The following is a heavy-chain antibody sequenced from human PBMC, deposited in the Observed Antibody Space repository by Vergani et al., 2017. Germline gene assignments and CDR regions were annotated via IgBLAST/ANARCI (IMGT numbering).Heavy chain of an antibody. CDR3: ARDRRGTVTRGYYYGMDV. Sequence: QVQLQESGPGLVKPSETLSLTCTVSGGSISSYYWSWIRQPPGKGLEWIGYIYYSGSTNYNPSLQSRVTISVDTSKNQFSLKLSSVTAADTAVYYCARDRRGTVTRGYYYGMDVWGQGTTVTVSS. D-gene: IGHD4-17*01. J-gene: IGHJ6*02. CDR1: GGSISSYY. CDR2: IYYSGST. V-gene: IGHV4-59*01.